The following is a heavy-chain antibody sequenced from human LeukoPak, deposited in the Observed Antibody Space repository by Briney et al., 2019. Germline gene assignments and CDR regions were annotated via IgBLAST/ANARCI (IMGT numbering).Heavy chain of an antibody. V-gene: IGHV3-11*04. CDR1: GFTFSDYY. Sequence: PGGSLRLSCAASGFTFSDYYMNWIRQAPGKGLEWVSYISSSGSTIYYADSVKGRFTISRDNAKNSLYLQMNSLRAEDSAVYYCAREDTTMVLERPMDVWGKGTTVTIYS. CDR2: ISSSGSTI. J-gene: IGHJ6*03. CDR3: AREDTTMVLERPMDV. D-gene: IGHD5-18*01.